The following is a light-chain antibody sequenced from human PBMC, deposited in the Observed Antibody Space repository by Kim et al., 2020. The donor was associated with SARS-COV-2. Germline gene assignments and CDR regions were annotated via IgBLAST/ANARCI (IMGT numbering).Light chain of an antibody. CDR3: MQAKQYPHS. CDR1: QSLVHRDGNTY. J-gene: IGKJ2*03. CDR2: KTY. Sequence: QPASIACRTSQSLVHRDGNTYLSWLQQRPGQPPRLLIYKTYKRFSGVSDRFSGSGAGTDFTLKISRVEAEDVGIYYCMQAKQYPHSFGQGTKLEI. V-gene: IGKV2-24*01.